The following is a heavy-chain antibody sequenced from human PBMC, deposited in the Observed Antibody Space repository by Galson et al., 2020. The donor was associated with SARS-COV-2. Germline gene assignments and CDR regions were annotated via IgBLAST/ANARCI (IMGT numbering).Heavy chain of an antibody. Sequence: ESLKISCAASGFTFSSYWMHWVRQAPGKGLVWVSRINSDGSSTSYADSVKGRFTISRDNAKNTLYLQMNSLRAEDTAVYYCARDYYDSSGYYFEVWFDPWGQGTLVTVSS. D-gene: IGHD3-22*01. CDR2: INSDGSST. CDR1: GFTFSSYW. CDR3: ARDYYDSSGYYFEVWFDP. J-gene: IGHJ5*02. V-gene: IGHV3-74*01.